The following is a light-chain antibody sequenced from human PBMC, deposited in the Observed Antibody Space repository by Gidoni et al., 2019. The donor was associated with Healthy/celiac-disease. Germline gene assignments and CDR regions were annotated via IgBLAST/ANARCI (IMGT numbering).Light chain of an antibody. CDR3: QPYNSYPLP. V-gene: IGKV1-5*03. Sequence: DIQMTQSPSTLSASVGDRVTITCRASQSISSWLAWYQQKPGKAPKLLLYKASSLESGVPSRFSGSGSGTEFTLTISRLQPDDFATYYCQPYNSYPLPFGGGTQVEIK. CDR1: QSISSW. J-gene: IGKJ4*01. CDR2: KAS.